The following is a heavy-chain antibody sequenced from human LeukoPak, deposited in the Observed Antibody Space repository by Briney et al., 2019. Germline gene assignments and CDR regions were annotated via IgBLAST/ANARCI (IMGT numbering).Heavy chain of an antibody. V-gene: IGHV3-21*04. Sequence: GGSLRLSCAASGFTFSSYNMNWVRQAPGKGLEWVSSISSSSSYIYYADSVKGRFTISRDNAKNSLYLQMNSLRAEDTAVYYCARVGVVVVAATSYWGQGTLVTVSS. J-gene: IGHJ4*02. D-gene: IGHD2-15*01. CDR1: GFTFSSYN. CDR2: ISSSSSYI. CDR3: ARVGVVVVAATSY.